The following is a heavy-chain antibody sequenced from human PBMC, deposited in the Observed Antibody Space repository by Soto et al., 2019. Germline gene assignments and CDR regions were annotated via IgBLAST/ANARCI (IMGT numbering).Heavy chain of an antibody. J-gene: IGHJ4*02. CDR3: ARGREVEMATMPMYYFDY. CDR1: GASIISGGYS. V-gene: IGHV4-61*08. Sequence: LSLTCAVSGASIISGGYSWSWIRQPPGKGLEWIGYIYYSGSTNYNPSLKSRVTISVDTSKNQFSLKLSSVTAADTAVYYCARGREVEMATMPMYYFDYWGQGTLVTVS. CDR2: IYYSGST. D-gene: IGHD5-12*01.